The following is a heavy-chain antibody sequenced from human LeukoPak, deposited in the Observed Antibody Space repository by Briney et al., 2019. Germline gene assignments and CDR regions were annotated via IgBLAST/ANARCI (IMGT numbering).Heavy chain of an antibody. CDR3: AKDLGSSWYPHLNFDY. V-gene: IGHV3-23*01. CDR1: GFTFSSYA. D-gene: IGHD6-13*01. J-gene: IGHJ4*02. Sequence: QAGRSLRLSCAASGFTFSSYAMSWVRQAPGKGLEWVSAISGSGGSTYYADSVKGRFTISRDNSKNTLYLQMNSLRAEDTAVYYCAKDLGSSWYPHLNFDYWGQGTLVTVSS. CDR2: ISGSGGST.